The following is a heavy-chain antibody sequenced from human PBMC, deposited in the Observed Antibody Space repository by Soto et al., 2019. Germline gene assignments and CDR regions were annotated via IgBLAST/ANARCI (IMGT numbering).Heavy chain of an antibody. CDR2: IYHSGSI. CDR3: ARVTEY. CDR1: GGSISSGGYS. Sequence: QLQLQESGSGLVKPSQTLSLTCAVSGGSISSGGYSWSWIRQPPGKGLEGIGYIYHSGSIYYNPALKSPVNISVNRAKEQFSLKLSSLAAADTAVYYCARVTEYWGQGTLVPVSS. J-gene: IGHJ4*02. V-gene: IGHV4-30-2*01.